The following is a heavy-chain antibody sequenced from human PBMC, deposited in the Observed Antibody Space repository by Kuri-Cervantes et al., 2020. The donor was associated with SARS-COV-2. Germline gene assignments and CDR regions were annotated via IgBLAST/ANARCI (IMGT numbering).Heavy chain of an antibody. J-gene: IGHJ6*02. Sequence: GGSLRLSCAASGFTFSSYGMHWVRQAPGKGLEWVAVISYDGSNKYYADSVKGRFTISRDNSKNTLYLQMNSLRAEDTAVYYCARGSGYYDSSGYFSYYGMDVWGQGPTVTVSS. CDR1: GFTFSSYG. CDR2: ISYDGSNK. D-gene: IGHD3-22*01. CDR3: ARGSGYYDSSGYFSYYGMDV. V-gene: IGHV3-30*03.